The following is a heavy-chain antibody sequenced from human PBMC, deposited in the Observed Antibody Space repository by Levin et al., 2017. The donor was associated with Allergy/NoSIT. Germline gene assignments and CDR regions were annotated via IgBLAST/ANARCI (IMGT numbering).Heavy chain of an antibody. V-gene: IGHV4-34*01. CDR3: ARGPYLKRQLGRDFDY. D-gene: IGHD6-13*01. CDR2: INHSGST. J-gene: IGHJ4*02. Sequence: GSLRLSCAVYGGSFSGYYWSWIRQPPGKGLEWIGEINHSGSTNYNPSLKSRVTISVDTSKNQFSLKLSSVTAADTAVYYCARGPYLKRQLGRDFDYWGQGTLVTVSS. CDR1: GGSFSGYY.